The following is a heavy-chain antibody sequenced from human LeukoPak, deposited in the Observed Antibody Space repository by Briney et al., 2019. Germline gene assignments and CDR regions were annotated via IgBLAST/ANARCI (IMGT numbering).Heavy chain of an antibody. CDR2: IKQDGSEK. J-gene: IGHJ5*02. CDR3: VREDDTKVPAQRGDWFDP. V-gene: IGHV3-7*01. D-gene: IGHD2-2*01. CDR1: GFTFNRYW. Sequence: GRSLRLSCVVSGFTFNRYWMTWVRQAPGKGLEWVANIKQDGSEKNYVDSVKGRFTISRDNAKDSLYLQMNSLRVEDTAVYYCVREDDTKVPAQRGDWFDPWGQGTLLTVSS.